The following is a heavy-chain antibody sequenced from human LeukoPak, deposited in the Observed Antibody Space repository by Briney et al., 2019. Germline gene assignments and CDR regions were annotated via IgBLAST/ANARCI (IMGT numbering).Heavy chain of an antibody. CDR2: IIPIFGTA. D-gene: IGHD2-2*01. CDR1: GGTFSSYA. J-gene: IGHJ4*02. CDR3: ARSSYCSSTSSYAHFDY. Sequence: SVKVSCKASGGTFSSYAISWVRQAPGQGLEWMGGIIPIFGTANYAQKFQGRVTITADESTSTAYMELSSLRSEDTAVYYCARSSYCSSTSSYAHFDYWGQGTLVTVSS. V-gene: IGHV1-69*13.